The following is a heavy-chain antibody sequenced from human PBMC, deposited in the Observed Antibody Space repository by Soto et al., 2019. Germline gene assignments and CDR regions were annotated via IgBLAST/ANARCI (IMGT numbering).Heavy chain of an antibody. CDR3: ARGGGDYYDSSGYAEH. Sequence: QVQLVQSGAEVKKPGSSVKVSCKASGGTFSSYAMSCVRQAPGQGLEWKGGIIPIFGTANYAQKFQGRVTITADESTSTAYMELSSLRSEDTAAYYCARGGGDYYDSSGYAEHWGQGTLVTVSS. CDR2: IIPIFGTA. D-gene: IGHD3-22*01. CDR1: GGTFSSYA. V-gene: IGHV1-69*12. J-gene: IGHJ4*02.